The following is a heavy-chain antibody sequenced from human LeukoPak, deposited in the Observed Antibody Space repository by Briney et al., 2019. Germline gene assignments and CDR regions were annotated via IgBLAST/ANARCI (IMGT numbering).Heavy chain of an antibody. CDR2: ISSTSSYI. Sequence: GGSLRLSCAASGFSFITYNMNWVRQAPGKGLEWVSSISSTSSYIYYADSVKGRFTISRDNSKNTLYLQMNSLRAEDTAVYYCSRGGNSGSYYRNFDYWGQGTLVTVSS. CDR1: GFSFITYN. V-gene: IGHV3-21*01. CDR3: SRGGNSGSYYRNFDY. J-gene: IGHJ4*02. D-gene: IGHD1-26*01.